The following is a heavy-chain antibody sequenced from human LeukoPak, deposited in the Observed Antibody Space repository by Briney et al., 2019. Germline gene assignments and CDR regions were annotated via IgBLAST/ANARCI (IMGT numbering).Heavy chain of an antibody. CDR1: GGSISSSSYY. D-gene: IGHD3-10*01. Sequence: SETLSLTCTVSGGSISSSSYYWGWIRQPPGKGLEWIGSIYYSGSTYYNPSLKSRVTISVDTSKNQFSLRLSSVTAADTAVYYCASFFGSGSYYNVDYWGQGTLVTVSS. J-gene: IGHJ4*02. CDR3: ASFFGSGSYYNVDY. V-gene: IGHV4-39*01. CDR2: IYYSGST.